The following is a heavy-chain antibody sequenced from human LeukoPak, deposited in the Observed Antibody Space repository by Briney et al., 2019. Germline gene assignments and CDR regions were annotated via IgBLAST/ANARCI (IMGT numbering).Heavy chain of an antibody. Sequence: PSETLSLTCTVSGVSIKYDGYYWAWMRQSPGKGLEWIGYIHHSGTTDYNPSLNSRATISVDRSKNQFSLQLTSVTVADTGKYYCTKIEKTIVGMYPGLFPPNAFDVWGQGKMVIISS. D-gene: IGHD1-26*01. CDR2: IHHSGTT. J-gene: IGHJ3*01. CDR1: GVSIKYDGYY. CDR3: TKIEKTIVGMYPGLFPPNAFDV. V-gene: IGHV4-30-2*06.